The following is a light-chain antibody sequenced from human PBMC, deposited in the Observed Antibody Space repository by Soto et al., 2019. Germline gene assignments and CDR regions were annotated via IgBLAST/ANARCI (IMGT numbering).Light chain of an antibody. V-gene: IGLV2-14*01. Sequence: QSVLTQPASVSGSPGQSITICCTGTSSDVGGYNYVSWYQQHPGKAPKLMIYDVSNRPSGVSNRFSGSKSGNTASLTISGLQAEDEADYYCSSYTTSSPHVVFGGGTKLTVL. CDR3: SSYTTSSPHVV. CDR2: DVS. J-gene: IGLJ2*01. CDR1: SSDVGGYNY.